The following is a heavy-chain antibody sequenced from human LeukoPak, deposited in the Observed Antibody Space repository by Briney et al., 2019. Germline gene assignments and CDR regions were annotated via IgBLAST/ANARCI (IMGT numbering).Heavy chain of an antibody. CDR3: AKYVSGHYFDY. V-gene: IGHV4-4*07. Sequence: SETLSLTCTVSGGSISNFYWSWIRQPAGKGLEWIGRIYSSGSINYNPSLRSRVTMSVDTSKNQFSLNLYSVTAADTAVYYCAKYVSGHYFDYWGQGTLVTVSS. CDR2: IYSSGSI. CDR1: GGSISNFY. J-gene: IGHJ4*02. D-gene: IGHD3-10*01.